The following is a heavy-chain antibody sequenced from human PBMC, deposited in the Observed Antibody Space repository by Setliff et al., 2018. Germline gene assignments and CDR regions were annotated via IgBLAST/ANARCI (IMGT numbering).Heavy chain of an antibody. J-gene: IGHJ6*03. CDR1: GYSLSAYV. D-gene: IGHD3-22*01. CDR2: FIPSFGTT. V-gene: IGHV1-69*13. CDR3: VREGVDSRSSTDYRYYMDV. Sequence: ASVKVSCKASGYSLSAYVMHWVRQAPGQRLEWMGGFIPSFGTTNYARKFQGRVTITADESTITAYMELSSLRSEDTAVYYCVREGVDSRSSTDYRYYMDVWGKGTTVTVSS.